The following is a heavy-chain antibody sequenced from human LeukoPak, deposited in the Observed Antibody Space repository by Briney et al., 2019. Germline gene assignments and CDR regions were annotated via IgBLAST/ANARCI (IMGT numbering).Heavy chain of an antibody. J-gene: IGHJ4*02. Sequence: SETLSLTCTVSGGSISTYYWSWIRQPPGKGLEWIGFIHFTGSTDYNPSLKSRATVSVDMSKNQLSLILNSLTAADTAVYYCAREWSAFVHWGQGILVTVSS. V-gene: IGHV4-59*01. CDR1: GGSISTYY. CDR3: AREWSAFVH. CDR2: IHFTGST. D-gene: IGHD2-15*01.